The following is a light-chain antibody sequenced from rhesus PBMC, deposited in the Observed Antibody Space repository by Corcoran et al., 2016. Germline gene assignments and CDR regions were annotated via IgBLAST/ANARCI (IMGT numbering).Light chain of an antibody. V-gene: IGKV3-24*04. CDR1: QTISTS. J-gene: IGKJ1*01. CDR2: GAS. Sequence: TVMTQSPATLALSPGERATLSCRASQTISTSLAWSQQKPGQAPRLLILGASRRATDIPDRVSGSGSGTDCTHTISRLGPEDGGLYLCLRTSCWPRTFGQGTKVEIK. CDR3: LRTSCWPRT.